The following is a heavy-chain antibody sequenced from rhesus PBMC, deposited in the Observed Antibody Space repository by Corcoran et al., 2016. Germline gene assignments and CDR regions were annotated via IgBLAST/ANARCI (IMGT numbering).Heavy chain of an antibody. J-gene: IGHJ4*01. Sequence: QVTLKESGPALVKPTQTLTLTCTFSGFSLSTSGMGVGWIRQPSRKTLEWLALIYWDDDKRYSTSRNSRLTISKDTSKNQVVLTMTNMDPVDTATYYCARTHCSDSGCSIDYWGQGVLVTVSS. D-gene: IGHD2-33*01. CDR1: GFSLSTSGMG. CDR2: IYWDDDK. V-gene: IGHV2-1*01. CDR3: ARTHCSDSGCSIDY.